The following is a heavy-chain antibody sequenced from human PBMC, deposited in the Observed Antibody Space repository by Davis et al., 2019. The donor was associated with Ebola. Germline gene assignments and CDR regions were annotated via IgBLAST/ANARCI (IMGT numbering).Heavy chain of an antibody. J-gene: IGHJ4*02. CDR3: ARYCHYTDCSYFDC. CDR2: SSASEGHT. V-gene: IGHV3-23*01. D-gene: IGHD2-15*01. CDR1: GFIFSNFD. Sequence: PGGSLRLSCAASGFIFSNFDMSWVRHVPGKGLEWVSTSSASEGHTHYSDSVRGRFTISRDNSKNTLYLQMNSLRAEDTATYYCARYCHYTDCSYFDCWGQGTMVAVSS.